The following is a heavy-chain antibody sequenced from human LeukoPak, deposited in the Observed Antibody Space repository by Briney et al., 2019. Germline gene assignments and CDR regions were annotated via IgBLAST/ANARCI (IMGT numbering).Heavy chain of an antibody. D-gene: IGHD2-15*01. CDR1: GFTFSSYG. CDR3: AKDYFGVVVMVGFDY. J-gene: IGHJ4*02. Sequence: GGSLRLSCAASGFTFSSYGMHWVRQAPGKGLEWVSAISGSGGSTYYADSVKGRFTISRDNSKNTLYLQMNSLRAEDTAVYYCAKDYFGVVVMVGFDYWGQGTLVTVSS. V-gene: IGHV3-23*01. CDR2: ISGSGGST.